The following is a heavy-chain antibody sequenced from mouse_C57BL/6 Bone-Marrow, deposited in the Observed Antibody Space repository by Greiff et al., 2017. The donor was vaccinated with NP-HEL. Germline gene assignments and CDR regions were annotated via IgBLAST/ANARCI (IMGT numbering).Heavy chain of an antibody. Sequence: EVKVVESGGDLVKPGGSLKLSCAASGFTFSSYGMSWVRQTPDKRLEWVATISSGGSYTYYPDSVKGRFTISRDNAKNNLYMQMSSLKSDDTAMYYCASPYDYDVAWFAYWGQGTLVTVSA. J-gene: IGHJ3*01. CDR2: ISSGGSYT. CDR1: GFTFSSYG. V-gene: IGHV5-6*01. D-gene: IGHD2-4*01. CDR3: ASPYDYDVAWFAY.